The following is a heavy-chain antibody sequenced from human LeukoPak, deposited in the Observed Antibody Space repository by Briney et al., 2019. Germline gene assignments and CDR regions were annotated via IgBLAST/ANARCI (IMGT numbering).Heavy chain of an antibody. CDR2: FDPEDGET. CDR1: GYTLTELS. CDR3: ATVPPWAYYYYMDV. J-gene: IGHJ6*03. V-gene: IGHV1-24*01. D-gene: IGHD3-16*01. Sequence: ASVKVSCKVSGYTLTELSMHWVRQAPGKGLDWMGGFDPEDGETIYAQKFQGRVTMTEDTSTDTAYMELSSLRSEDTAVYYCATVPPWAYYYYMDVWGKGTTVTVSS.